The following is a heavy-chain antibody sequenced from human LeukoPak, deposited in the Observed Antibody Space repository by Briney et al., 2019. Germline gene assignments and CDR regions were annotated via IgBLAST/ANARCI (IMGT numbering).Heavy chain of an antibody. D-gene: IGHD3-10*01. Sequence: SQTLSLTCAVSGGSISSGGYSGSWIRQPPGKGLEWIGFIYHSGSTYYHPSLKSRVTISVDRSKHQFSLKLSSVTAADTAVYYCARDPSGDGTFDYWGQGTLVTVSS. J-gene: IGHJ4*02. CDR2: IYHSGST. CDR3: ARDPSGDGTFDY. CDR1: GGSISSGGYS. V-gene: IGHV4-30-2*01.